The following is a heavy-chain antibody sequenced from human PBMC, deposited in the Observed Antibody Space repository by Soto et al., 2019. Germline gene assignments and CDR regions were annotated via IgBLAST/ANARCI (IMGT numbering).Heavy chain of an antibody. D-gene: IGHD3-10*01. CDR3: VRDVTMVRGVKNYGMDV. CDR1: GGSISSYY. V-gene: IGHV4-59*08. CDR2: IYYSGST. Sequence: TLSLTCTVSGGSISSYYWSWIRQPPGKGLEWIGYIYYSGSTNYNPSLKSRVTISVDTSKNQFSLKLSSVTAADTAVYYCVRDVTMVRGVKNYGMDVWGQGT. J-gene: IGHJ6*02.